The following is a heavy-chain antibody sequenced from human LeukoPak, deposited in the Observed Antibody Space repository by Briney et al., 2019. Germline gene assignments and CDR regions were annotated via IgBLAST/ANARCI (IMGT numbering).Heavy chain of an antibody. Sequence: SGPTLVDPTQTLTLTCTFSGFSLSISGVGVGWIRQPPGNALEWLTLIYWNDDKRYSPSLKGRLTITKDTSKNQVVLTMTNMDPVDTATYYCAHRAGSGSSRPNTFDIWGQGTMVTVSS. V-gene: IGHV2-5*01. J-gene: IGHJ3*02. CDR3: AHRAGSGSSRPNTFDI. D-gene: IGHD3-10*01. CDR1: GFSLSISGVG. CDR2: IYWNDDK.